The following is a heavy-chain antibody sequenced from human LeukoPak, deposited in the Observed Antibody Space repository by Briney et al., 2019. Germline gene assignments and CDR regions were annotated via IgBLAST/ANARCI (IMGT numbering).Heavy chain of an antibody. CDR2: MHYSGST. J-gene: IGHJ4*02. Sequence: SETLPLTCTVSGASISSYYWNWIRQPPGKGLEWIGYMHYSGSTSYNPSLKSRVTISVDTSRNQFSLKLTSVTAADTAVYYCARGDYSSAWKIDYWGQGTLVTVSS. CDR1: GASISSYY. CDR3: ARGDYSSAWKIDY. D-gene: IGHD6-19*01. V-gene: IGHV4-59*01.